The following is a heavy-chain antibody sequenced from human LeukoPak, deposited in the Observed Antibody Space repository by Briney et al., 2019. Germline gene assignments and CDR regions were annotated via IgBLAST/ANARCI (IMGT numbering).Heavy chain of an antibody. CDR2: INSDGSST. V-gene: IGHV3-74*01. CDR3: AKGGATVIDY. CDR1: GFTFSNCW. D-gene: IGHD4-17*01. Sequence: GGSLRLSCAASGFTFSNCWMHWVRQAPRKGLVWVSRINSDGSSTTSADSVKGRFTISRDNAKNTLYLQMNSLRAEDTAVYYCAKGGATVIDYWGQGTLVTVSS. J-gene: IGHJ4*02.